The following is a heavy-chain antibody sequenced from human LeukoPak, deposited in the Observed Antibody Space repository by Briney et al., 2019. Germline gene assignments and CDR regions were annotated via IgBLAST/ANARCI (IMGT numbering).Heavy chain of an antibody. CDR3: AGSTLWSGIFQY. V-gene: IGHV3-48*04. D-gene: IGHD3-3*01. CDR2: ISSDGATT. J-gene: IGHJ1*01. Sequence: GGSLRLSCAASGFTFSGYSMTWVRQAPGEGLQWVSYISSDGATTYYADSVKGRFIISRDNAKNSLFLQINSLRAEDTAVYYCAGSTLWSGIFQYWGQGTLVTVSS. CDR1: GFTFSGYS.